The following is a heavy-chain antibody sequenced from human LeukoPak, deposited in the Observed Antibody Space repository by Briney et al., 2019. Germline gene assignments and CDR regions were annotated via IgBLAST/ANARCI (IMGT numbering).Heavy chain of an antibody. V-gene: IGHV5-51*07. D-gene: IGHD1-14*01. Sequence: GASLNTSYKGCGSSFTSCWIGGGHQLPEKGLEWVGIIYHSDSNTRDRTPFEGQATISATKSISTAFLQWSSLNDADTAFYYCARHHEPYYYVRMDVWGQGTTVTVSS. J-gene: IGHJ6*02. CDR1: GSSFTSCW. CDR2: IYHSDSNT. CDR3: ARHHEPYYYVRMDV.